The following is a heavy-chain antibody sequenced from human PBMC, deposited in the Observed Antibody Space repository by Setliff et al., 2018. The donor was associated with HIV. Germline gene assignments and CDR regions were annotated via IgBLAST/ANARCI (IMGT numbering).Heavy chain of an antibody. V-gene: IGHV3-43D*04. D-gene: IGHD4-17*01. CDR3: AREDYGDYEGYYYYYMDV. J-gene: IGHJ6*03. CDR2: ISWDGGST. CDR1: GFSFDDYA. Sequence: PGGSLRLSCAASGFSFDDYAMYWVRQAPGKGLEWVSLISWDGGSTYYADSVKGRFTISRDNSKNTLYLQMNSLRAEDTAVYYCAREDYGDYEGYYYYYMDVWGKGTTVTGSS.